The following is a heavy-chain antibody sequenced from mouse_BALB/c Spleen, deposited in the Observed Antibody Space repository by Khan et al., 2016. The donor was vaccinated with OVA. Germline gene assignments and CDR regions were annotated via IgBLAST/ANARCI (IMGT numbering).Heavy chain of an antibody. D-gene: IGHD2-2*01. CDR2: IDPFNGST. Sequence: VQLKESGPELMKPGASVKISCKASGYSFTSYYIHWVKQSHGKSLEWIGYIDPFNGSTSYNQKFKGKATLTVDKSSSTAYMHLSSLTSEASAVYYCARHGYVAWFAYWGQGTLVTVSA. CDR3: ARHGYVAWFAY. CDR1: GYSFTSYY. V-gene: IGHV1S135*01. J-gene: IGHJ3*01.